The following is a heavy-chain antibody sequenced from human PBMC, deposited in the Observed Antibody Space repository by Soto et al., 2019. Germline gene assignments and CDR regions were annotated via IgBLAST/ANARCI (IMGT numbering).Heavy chain of an antibody. Sequence: QVQLQESGPGLVKPSQTLSLTCTVSGGSISSGGYYWSWIRQHPGKGLEWIGYIYYSGGTYYNPSLKSLVTISVDTANNHFSLKLSSVSAAATAVYYCARDLPDYYGSEGSHYAFDIWGQGTTVTVSS. D-gene: IGHD3-10*01. CDR3: ARDLPDYYGSEGSHYAFDI. CDR2: IYYSGGT. J-gene: IGHJ3*02. CDR1: GGSISSGGYY. V-gene: IGHV4-31*01.